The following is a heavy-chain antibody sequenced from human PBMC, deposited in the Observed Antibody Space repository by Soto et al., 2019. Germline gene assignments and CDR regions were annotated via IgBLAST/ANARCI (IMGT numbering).Heavy chain of an antibody. V-gene: IGHV3-9*01. CDR1: GFTFDDYA. CDR3: AKDIGGGVLRFLEWLSLYYMDV. CDR2: ISWNSGSI. Sequence: GGSLRLSCAASGFTFDDYAMHWVRQAPGKGLEWVSGISWNSGSIGYADSVKGRFTISRDNAKNSLYLQMNSLRAEDTALYYCAKDIGGGVLRFLEWLSLYYMDVWGKGTTVTVSS. J-gene: IGHJ6*03. D-gene: IGHD3-3*01.